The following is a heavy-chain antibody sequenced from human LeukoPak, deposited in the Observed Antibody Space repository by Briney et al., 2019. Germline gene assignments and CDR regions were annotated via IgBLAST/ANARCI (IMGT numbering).Heavy chain of an antibody. Sequence: ASVKVSCKASGYSFAGYYMHWVRQAPGQGLEWMVWITPDSGGTNYAQNFHGRVTMTRDTSISTAYMELSRLRSDDTALYYCARVGTVAEPYSWLDPWGQGTLVTVSS. J-gene: IGHJ5*02. D-gene: IGHD6-19*01. V-gene: IGHV1-2*02. CDR2: ITPDSGGT. CDR3: ARVGTVAEPYSWLDP. CDR1: GYSFAGYY.